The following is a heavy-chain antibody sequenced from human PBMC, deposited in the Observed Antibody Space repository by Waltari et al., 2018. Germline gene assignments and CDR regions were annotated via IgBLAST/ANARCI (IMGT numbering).Heavy chain of an antibody. Sequence: EVQLVESGGGLVQPGRSLRLSCAASGFTFSRFWMSWVRQAPGKGLEGVANIKQDGSEKYYVDSVKGRFTISRDNAKNSLYLQMNSLRAEDTAVYYCASLYGMDVWGRGTTVTVSS. J-gene: IGHJ6*02. CDR1: GFTFSRFW. CDR3: ASLYGMDV. CDR2: IKQDGSEK. V-gene: IGHV3-7*01.